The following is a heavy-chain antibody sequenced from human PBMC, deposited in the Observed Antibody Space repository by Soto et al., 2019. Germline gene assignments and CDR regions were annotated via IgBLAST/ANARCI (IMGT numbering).Heavy chain of an antibody. Sequence: GESLKISCKGSGYSFTSYCIGWVRQMPGKGLEWMGIIYPGDSDTRYSPSFQGQVTISTDKSISTAYLQWSSLKASDTAMYYCGRQGEYYSYYYYYGMDVWGQGTTVTVSS. CDR3: GRQGEYYSYYYYYGMDV. CDR1: GYSFTSYC. J-gene: IGHJ6*02. V-gene: IGHV5-51*01. D-gene: IGHD3-10*01. CDR2: IYPGDSDT.